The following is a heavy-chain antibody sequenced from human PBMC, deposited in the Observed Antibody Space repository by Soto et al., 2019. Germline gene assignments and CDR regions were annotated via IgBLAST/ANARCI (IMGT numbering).Heavy chain of an antibody. CDR2: ISYTGRT. CDR1: GDSVTSGSYY. Sequence: PSKTLSLTYIVSGDSVTSGSYYWTWLRQPPGKGLEWIGYISYTGRTKYNPSLQSRVTISVDTSKNDFSLNLSSVTAADTAVYFCAREWGLLPYYVMNVWGHGTAVTVYS. V-gene: IGHV4-61*03. D-gene: IGHD7-27*01. J-gene: IGHJ6*02. CDR3: AREWGLLPYYVMNV.